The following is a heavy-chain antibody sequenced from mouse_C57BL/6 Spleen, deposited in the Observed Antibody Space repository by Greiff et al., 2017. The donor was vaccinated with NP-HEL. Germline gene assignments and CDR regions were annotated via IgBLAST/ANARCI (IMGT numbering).Heavy chain of an antibody. V-gene: IGHV1-82*01. CDR2: IYPGDGDT. Sequence: VQLQQSGPELVKPGASVKISCKASGYAFSSSWMNWVKQRPGKGLEWIGRIYPGDGDTNYNGKFKGKATLTADKSSSTAYMQLSSLTSEDSAVYVCARENSPGYFDVWGTGTTVTVSS. CDR1: GYAFSSSW. D-gene: IGHD2-12*01. J-gene: IGHJ1*03. CDR3: ARENSPGYFDV.